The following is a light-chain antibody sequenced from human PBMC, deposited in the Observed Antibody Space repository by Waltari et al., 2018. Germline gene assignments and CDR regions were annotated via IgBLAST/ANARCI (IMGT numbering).Light chain of an antibody. J-gene: IGKJ1*01. CDR1: QDIRDF. V-gene: IGKV1-9*01. CDR3: QLRNSYQWT. Sequence: IQLTQSPSSLSASVGDRVTITCRASQDIRDFLAWYQQKPGTVPKLLIYAASTLQSGVPSSFSGRGSGTDFTLTISSLQPEDFATYYCQLRNSYQWTFGQGTKVEMK. CDR2: AAS.